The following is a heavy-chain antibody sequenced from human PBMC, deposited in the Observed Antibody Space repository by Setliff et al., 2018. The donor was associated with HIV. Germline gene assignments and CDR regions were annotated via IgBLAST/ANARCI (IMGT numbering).Heavy chain of an antibody. CDR2: IYYSGSA. D-gene: IGHD2-21*01. V-gene: IGHV4-31*03. J-gene: IGHJ5*02. Sequence: SETLSLTCTVSGGSVSSGDYYWSWIRQPPGKGLEWIGYIYYSGSAYYNPSLKSRVTMSVDTSENQFSLKLTSVTAADTAVYYCSRSYCGGDCSLVVDTNWFDPWGQGTLVTVSS. CDR3: SRSYCGGDCSLVVDTNWFDP. CDR1: GGSVSSGDYY.